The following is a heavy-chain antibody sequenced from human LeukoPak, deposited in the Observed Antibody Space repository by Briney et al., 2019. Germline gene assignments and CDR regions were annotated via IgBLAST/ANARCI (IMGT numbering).Heavy chain of an antibody. Sequence: GGSLRLSCAASGFTFNSYAMSWVRQAPGKGLEWVSGISDSGGSTFYADSVKGRSTISRDSSKNTLYLQMNSLRAEDTAVYYCAKVVGGWTAVGPNFDYWGQGTLVTVSS. J-gene: IGHJ4*02. CDR2: ISDSGGST. D-gene: IGHD6-13*01. V-gene: IGHV3-23*01. CDR3: AKVVGGWTAVGPNFDY. CDR1: GFTFNSYA.